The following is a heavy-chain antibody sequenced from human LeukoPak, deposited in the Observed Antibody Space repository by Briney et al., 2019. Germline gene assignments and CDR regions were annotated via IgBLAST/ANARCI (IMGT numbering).Heavy chain of an antibody. CDR2: IYSSGTT. Sequence: SETLSLTCTVSGGSISGYFWAWIRRPAGKGLEWIGRIYSSGTTNYNLSLKSRVTMSVDTSKNQFSLSLTSVTAADTAIYYCAREARGGSTYFDNWGQGTLVTVSS. CDR3: AREARGGSTYFDN. CDR1: GGSISGYF. D-gene: IGHD1-26*01. V-gene: IGHV4-4*07. J-gene: IGHJ4*02.